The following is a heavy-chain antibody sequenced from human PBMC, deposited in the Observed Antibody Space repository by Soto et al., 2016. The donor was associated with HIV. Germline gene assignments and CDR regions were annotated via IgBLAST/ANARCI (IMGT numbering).Heavy chain of an antibody. D-gene: IGHD4-17*01. Sequence: VQLVESGGGVVQPGRSLRLSCAASGFTFSSYAMHWVRQAPGKGLEWVAVISYDGSNKYYADSVEGRFTISRDNSKNTLYLQMNSLRAEDTAVYYCARDKVGGGDHDYWGQGTLVTVSS. J-gene: IGHJ4*02. CDR2: ISYDGSNK. CDR1: GFTFSSYA. V-gene: IGHV3-30*04. CDR3: ARDKVGGGDHDY.